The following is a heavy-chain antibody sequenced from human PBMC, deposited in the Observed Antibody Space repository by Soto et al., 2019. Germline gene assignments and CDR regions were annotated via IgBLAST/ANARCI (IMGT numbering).Heavy chain of an antibody. J-gene: IGHJ4*02. CDR2: ISGSGGNT. CDR3: XXDPRVHYYGSGSSSY. V-gene: IGHV3-23*01. Sequence: EVQLLESGGGLVQPGGSLRLSCAASGFVFSSYAMSWVRQAPGKGLEWVSTISGSGGNTYYADSVKGRFTISRDNSKNTLYLQMNSLRAEDTALYXCXXDPRVHYYGSGSSSYWGQGTLVTVSS. CDR1: GFVFSSYA. D-gene: IGHD3-10*01.